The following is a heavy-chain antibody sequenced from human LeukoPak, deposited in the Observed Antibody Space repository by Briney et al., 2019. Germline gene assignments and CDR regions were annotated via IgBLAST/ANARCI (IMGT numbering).Heavy chain of an antibody. D-gene: IGHD6-13*01. CDR1: GGSFSGYY. Sequence: SETLSLTCAVYGGSFSGYYWSWIRQPPGKGLEWIGEINHSGSANYNTSLKSRVTISVDTSKNQFSLKLSSVTAADTAVYYCARFPGIAAAGQGIDYWGQGTLVTVSS. J-gene: IGHJ4*02. CDR2: INHSGSA. V-gene: IGHV4-34*01. CDR3: ARFPGIAAAGQGIDY.